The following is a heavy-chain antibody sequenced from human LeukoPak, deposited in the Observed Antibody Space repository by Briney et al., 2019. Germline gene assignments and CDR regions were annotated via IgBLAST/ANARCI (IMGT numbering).Heavy chain of an antibody. Sequence: SVKVSCKASGFTFTSSAMQWVRQARGQRLEWIGWIVVGSGNTNYAQKLQERVTITRDMSTSTAYMELSSLRSEDTAVYYCAADSGYSSGWYRYYYYGMDVWGQGTTVTVSS. CDR3: AADSGYSSGWYRYYYYGMDV. V-gene: IGHV1-58*02. CDR2: IVVGSGNT. CDR1: GFTFTSSA. D-gene: IGHD6-19*01. J-gene: IGHJ6*02.